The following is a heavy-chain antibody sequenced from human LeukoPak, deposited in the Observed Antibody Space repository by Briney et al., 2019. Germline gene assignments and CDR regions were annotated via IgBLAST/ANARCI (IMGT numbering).Heavy chain of an antibody. V-gene: IGHV1-2*02. CDR3: ARDPREVYYGMDV. CDR1: GDTFTGYY. CDR2: INPNSGGT. Sequence: ASVKVSCKASGDTFTGYYMHWVRQAPGQGLEWMGWINPNSGGTNYAQKFQGRVTMTRDTSISTAYMELSRLRSDDTAVYYCARDPREVYYGMDVWGQGTTVTVSS. J-gene: IGHJ6*02.